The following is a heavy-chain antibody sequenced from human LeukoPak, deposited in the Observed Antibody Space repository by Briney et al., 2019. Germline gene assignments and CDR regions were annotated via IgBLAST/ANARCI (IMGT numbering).Heavy chain of an antibody. CDR1: GDSINSSNW. CDR2: IYHSGNT. V-gene: IGHV4-4*02. CDR3: ARAGGGTYYFDF. D-gene: IGHD1-26*01. Sequence: PSETLSLTCAVSGDSINSSNWWNWVRQPPGQGLEWIAEIYHSGNTNYNPSLKSRVTISLDKSKNQFSLKLTSVTAADTALYFCARAGGGTYYFDFWGQGTLVTVSS. J-gene: IGHJ4*02.